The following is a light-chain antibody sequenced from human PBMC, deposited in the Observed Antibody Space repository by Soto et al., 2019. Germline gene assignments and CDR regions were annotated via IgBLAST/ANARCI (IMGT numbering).Light chain of an antibody. CDR2: GTS. Sequence: IVLTQSPGTLSLTPGERVTLSCRASQSISNNHLAWYQQKPGQAPRLLIHGTSNRATGIPDRFSGSGSGTDFTLTFFRLEPEDFAVDYCERCGTSITFGGRSKV. CDR3: ERCGTSIT. CDR1: QSISNNH. V-gene: IGKV3-20*01. J-gene: IGKJ4*01.